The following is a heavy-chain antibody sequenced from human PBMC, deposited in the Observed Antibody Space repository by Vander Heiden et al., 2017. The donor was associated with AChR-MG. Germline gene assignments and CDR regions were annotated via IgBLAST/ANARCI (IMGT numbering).Heavy chain of an antibody. J-gene: IGHJ4*02. Sequence: QVQLQESGPGLVKPSETLSPTCTVPGGSISSYYWRWIRQPPGKGLEWIGYIYYSGSTNYNPSLKSRVTISVDTSKNQFSLKLSSVTAADTAVYYCARHDYSNYVDYWGQGTLVTVSS. V-gene: IGHV4-59*01. CDR1: GGSISSYY. CDR2: IYYSGST. D-gene: IGHD4-4*01. CDR3: ARHDYSNYVDY.